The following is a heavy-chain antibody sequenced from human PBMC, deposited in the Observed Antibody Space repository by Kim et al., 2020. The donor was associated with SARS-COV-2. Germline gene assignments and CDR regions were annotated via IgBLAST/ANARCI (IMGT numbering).Heavy chain of an antibody. D-gene: IGHD1-1*01. Sequence: NYGQNFRGRVTITEDESTSTAYMELSSLRSEDTAVYYCASSDPVSTKFDYWGQGTLVTVSS. V-gene: IGHV1-69*01. J-gene: IGHJ4*02. CDR3: ASSDPVSTKFDY.